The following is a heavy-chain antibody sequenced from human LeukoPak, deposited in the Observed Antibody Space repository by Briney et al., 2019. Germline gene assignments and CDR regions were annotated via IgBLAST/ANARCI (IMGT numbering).Heavy chain of an antibody. CDR2: ISYDGSNK. Sequence: PGGSLRLSCEASGFTFSSYGMHWVRQAPGKGLEWVAVISYDGSNKYYADSVKGRFTISRDNSKNTLYLQMSSLRAEDTAVYYCAKGALEWLLGIDYWGQGTLVTVSS. CDR1: GFTFSSYG. D-gene: IGHD3-3*01. V-gene: IGHV3-30*18. J-gene: IGHJ4*02. CDR3: AKGALEWLLGIDY.